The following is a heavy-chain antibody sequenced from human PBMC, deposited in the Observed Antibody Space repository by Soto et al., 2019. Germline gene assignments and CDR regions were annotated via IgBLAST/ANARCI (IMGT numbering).Heavy chain of an antibody. Sequence: SETLSLTCAVYGGSFRGYYWSWIRQPPGKRLEWIGEITHRGSTNCNPSLKSRVTISVDTSKNQFSLKLTSVTAADTAVYYCARDEYSSGYWGQGTLVTVSS. J-gene: IGHJ4*02. V-gene: IGHV4-34*01. D-gene: IGHD6-19*01. CDR3: ARDEYSSGY. CDR1: GGSFRGYY. CDR2: ITHRGST.